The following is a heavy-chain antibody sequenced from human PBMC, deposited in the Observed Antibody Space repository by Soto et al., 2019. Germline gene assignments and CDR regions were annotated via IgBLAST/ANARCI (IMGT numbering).Heavy chain of an antibody. D-gene: IGHD3-22*01. CDR1: GFTISSSA. CDR2: IRDGGGDT. J-gene: IGHJ4*02. Sequence: AGGSLRLSCAASGFTISSSAMNWVRQAPGKGLEWVSMIRDGGGDTYYAESVKGRFTISRDSSKNTLYLQMNSLRAEDTALYYCARDRGDNSGYPIFPYWGLGTLVTVSS. CDR3: ARDRGDNSGYPIFPY. V-gene: IGHV3-23*01.